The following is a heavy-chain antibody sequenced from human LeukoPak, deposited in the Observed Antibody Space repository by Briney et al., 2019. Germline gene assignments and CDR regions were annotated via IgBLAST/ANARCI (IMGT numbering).Heavy chain of an antibody. CDR2: INHSGST. CDR1: GGSFSGYY. V-gene: IGHV4-34*01. Sequence: SETLSLTCAVYGGSFSGYYWSWIRQPPGKGLEWIGEINHSGSTNYNPSLKSRVTISVDTSKNQFSLMLSSVTAADTAVYYCARRGVYYDSSGYHYYFDYWGQGTLVTVSS. CDR3: ARRGVYYDSSGYHYYFDY. J-gene: IGHJ4*02. D-gene: IGHD3-22*01.